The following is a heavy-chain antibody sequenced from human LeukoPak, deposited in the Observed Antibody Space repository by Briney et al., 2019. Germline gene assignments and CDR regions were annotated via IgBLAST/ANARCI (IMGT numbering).Heavy chain of an antibody. V-gene: IGHV3-7*03. J-gene: IGHJ6*02. D-gene: IGHD3-16*01. CDR3: ARGGGLDV. Sequence: PPGGSLRLSCAASGFTFSSYWMNWARQAPGKGLEWVASINHNGNVNYYVDSAKGRFTISRDNAKNSLYLQMSNLRAEDTAVYFCARGGGLDVWGQGATVTVSS. CDR1: GFTFSSYW. CDR2: INHNGNVN.